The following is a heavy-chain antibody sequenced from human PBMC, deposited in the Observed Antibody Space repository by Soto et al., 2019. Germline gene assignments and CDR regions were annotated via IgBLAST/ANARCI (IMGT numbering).Heavy chain of an antibody. V-gene: IGHV4-31*03. CDR2: IYYSGST. CDR1: GGSISSGGYY. D-gene: IGHD5-12*01. Sequence: PSETLSLTCTVSGGSISSGGYYWSWIRQHPGKGLEWIGYIYYSGSTYYNPSLKSRVTISVDTSKNQFSLKLSSVTAADTAVYYCAREGHKWLRRYGMDVWGQGTTVTVSS. CDR3: AREGHKWLRRYGMDV. J-gene: IGHJ6*02.